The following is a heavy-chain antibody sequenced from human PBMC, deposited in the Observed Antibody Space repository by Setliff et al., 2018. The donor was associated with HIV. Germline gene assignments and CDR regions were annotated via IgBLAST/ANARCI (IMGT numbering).Heavy chain of an antibody. D-gene: IGHD2-21*02. CDR3: ARDEGASCGGDCYNHDAFDI. J-gene: IGHJ3*02. Sequence: ASVKVSCKASGYTFTNFYMHWVRQAPGQGLEWMGIINPGGGNTRYAQRFQGRVSMTRDTSTSTVYMELRSLRSDDTAVYYCARDEGASCGGDCYNHDAFDIWGQGTKVTVSS. CDR2: INPGGGNT. V-gene: IGHV1-46*01. CDR1: GYTFTNFY.